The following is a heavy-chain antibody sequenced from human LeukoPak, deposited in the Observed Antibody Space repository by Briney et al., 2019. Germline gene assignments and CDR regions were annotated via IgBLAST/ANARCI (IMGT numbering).Heavy chain of an antibody. CDR2: IYYSGST. J-gene: IGHJ6*02. CDR1: GDSVSGGSYY. CDR3: ARDRKGSDFWSGVAWTNYYYGMDV. Sequence: SETLSLTCTVSGDSVSGGSYYWTWIRQPPGKGLEWIGYIYYSGSTNYNPSLKSRVTISVDTSKNQFSLKLSSVTAADTAVYYCARDRKGSDFWSGVAWTNYYYGMDVWGQGTTVTVSS. D-gene: IGHD3-3*01. V-gene: IGHV4-61*01.